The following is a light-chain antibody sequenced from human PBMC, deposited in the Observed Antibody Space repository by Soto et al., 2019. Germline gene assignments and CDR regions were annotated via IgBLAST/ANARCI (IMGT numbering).Light chain of an antibody. J-gene: IGKJ1*01. CDR3: QQRGNRPPWT. CDR2: DAS. Sequence: EIVFTQSPGTLSLSTGERATLSCRASQIVSSSYLAWYQQKPRQAPRLLIYDASNRATGIPATFSGSGSGTDFTLTISSLEPQDEAVYYCQQRGNRPPWTFGQGTKVDIK. CDR1: QIVSSSY. V-gene: IGKV3D-20*02.